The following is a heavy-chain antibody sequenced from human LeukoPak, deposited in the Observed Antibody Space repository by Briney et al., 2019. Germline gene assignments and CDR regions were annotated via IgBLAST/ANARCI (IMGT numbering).Heavy chain of an antibody. CDR3: ERYGLGAFDI. V-gene: IGHV1-18*01. D-gene: IGHD3-10*01. J-gene: IGHJ3*02. CDR2: ISAYNGNT. CDR1: GYTFTSYG. Sequence: SVNVSCKASGYTFTSYGISWVRQAPGQGREGMGWISAYNGNTNYAQKLQGSVTMTTDTSKSTEYMELRSLRSDDTAVYCCERYGLGAFDIWGQGTMVTVSS.